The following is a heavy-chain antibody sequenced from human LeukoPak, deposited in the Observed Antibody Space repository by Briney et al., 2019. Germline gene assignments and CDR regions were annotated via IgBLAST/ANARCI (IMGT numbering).Heavy chain of an antibody. CDR2: IIPILGIA. CDR1: GSTFSSYA. V-gene: IGHV1-69*04. J-gene: IGHJ4*02. D-gene: IGHD3-22*01. CDR3: ASWGYYDSSGPI. Sequence: SVKVSCKASGSTFSSYAISWVRQAPGQGLEWMGRIIPILGIANYAQKFQGRVTITADKSTSTAYMELSSLRSEDTAVYYCASWGYYDSSGPIWGQGTLVTVSS.